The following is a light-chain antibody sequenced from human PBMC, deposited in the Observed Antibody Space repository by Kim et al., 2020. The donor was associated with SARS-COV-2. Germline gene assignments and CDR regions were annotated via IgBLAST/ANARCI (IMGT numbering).Light chain of an antibody. CDR1: QSVTDN. V-gene: IGKV3-15*01. J-gene: IGKJ2*01. CDR3: QHYDTWPPET. CDR2: GAS. Sequence: EILMTQSPATLSVSPGETATLSCRASQSVTDNLAWYQQKPGQAPRLLIYGASTRATGIPARFSGSGSGTDFTLIISSLQSEDFALYYRQHYDTWPPETFGQGTKLEI.